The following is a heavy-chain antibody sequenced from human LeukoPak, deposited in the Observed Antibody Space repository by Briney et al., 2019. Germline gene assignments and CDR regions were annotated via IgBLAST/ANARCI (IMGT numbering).Heavy chain of an antibody. CDR1: GGTFSSYA. D-gene: IGHD6-19*01. CDR2: IIPIFGTA. CDR3: ARDLVTRYSSGSDY. V-gene: IGHV1-69*01. J-gene: IGHJ4*02. Sequence: ASVKVSCKASGGTFSSYAISWVRQAPGQGLEWMGGIIPIFGTANYAQKFQGRVTITADESTSTAYMELSSLRSEDTAVYYCARDLVTRYSSGSDYWGQGTLVTVSS.